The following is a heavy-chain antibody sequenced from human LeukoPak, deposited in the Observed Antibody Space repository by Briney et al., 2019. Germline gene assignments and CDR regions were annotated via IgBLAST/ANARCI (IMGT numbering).Heavy chain of an antibody. V-gene: IGHV3-66*01. Sequence: GGSLRLSCAASGFTVSSNYMSWVRQAPGKGLEWVSVIYSGGSTYYADSVKGRFTISRDNSKNTLYLQMNSLRAEDTAVYYCAGCTYYYDSSGSEDAFDIWGQGIMVTVSS. CDR2: IYSGGST. D-gene: IGHD3-22*01. J-gene: IGHJ3*02. CDR1: GFTVSSNY. CDR3: AGCTYYYDSSGSEDAFDI.